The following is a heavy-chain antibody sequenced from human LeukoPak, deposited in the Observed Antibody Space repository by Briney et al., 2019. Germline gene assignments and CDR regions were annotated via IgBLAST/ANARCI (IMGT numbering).Heavy chain of an antibody. CDR1: GGSISSYY. Sequence: SETLSLTCTVSGGSISSYYWSWIRQPPGKGLEWIGYIYYSGSTNYNPSLKSRVTISVDTSKNQFSLKLSSVTAADTAVYYCAACGGDCYWTKYFQHWGQGTLVTASS. V-gene: IGHV4-59*01. D-gene: IGHD2-21*02. CDR3: AACGGDCYWTKYFQH. J-gene: IGHJ1*01. CDR2: IYYSGST.